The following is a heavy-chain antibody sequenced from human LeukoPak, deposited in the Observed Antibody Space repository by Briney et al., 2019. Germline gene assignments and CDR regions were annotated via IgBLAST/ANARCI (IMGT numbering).Heavy chain of an antibody. CDR2: IKHYGSEK. CDR3: ARGRAWFDP. Sequence: GGSLRLSCEASGFTFSSYWMSWVRQAPGKGLEWVANIKHYGSEKYYVDSVKGRFTISRDSAKNSLYLQMNSLRAEDTAVYYCARGRAWFDPWGQGTLVTVSS. V-gene: IGHV3-7*05. CDR1: GFTFSSYW. J-gene: IGHJ5*02.